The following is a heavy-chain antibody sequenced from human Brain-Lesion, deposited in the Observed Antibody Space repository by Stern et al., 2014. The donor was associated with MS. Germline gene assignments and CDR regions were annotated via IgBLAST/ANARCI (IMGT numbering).Heavy chain of an antibody. V-gene: IGHV1-2*02. J-gene: IGHJ6*02. Sequence: VQLVQSGAEVKKPGASGKVSCKTSGYIFTGYYIHWVRKAPGQGLEWMAWINPNTGGTKYAKKFQGRVTMSRDTSISTAYVELSSLTSDDTAVYYCARDQRGITIFGVVTDYYYLGMDVWGQGTTVTVSS. CDR2: INPNTGGT. D-gene: IGHD3-3*01. CDR3: ARDQRGITIFGVVTDYYYLGMDV. CDR1: GYIFTGYY.